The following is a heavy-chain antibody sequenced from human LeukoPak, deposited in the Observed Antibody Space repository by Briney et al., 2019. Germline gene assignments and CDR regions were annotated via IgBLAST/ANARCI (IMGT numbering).Heavy chain of an antibody. CDR2: LYDRGST. CDR1: GGSYSVDF. V-gene: IGHV4-59*01. J-gene: IGHJ4*02. D-gene: IGHD3-22*01. Sequence: SETLSLTCTLSGGSYSVDFWSWIRQSPGKGLERIGYLYDRGSTDYHPSLKSRVTISVDMSKNQLSLKLKSVTAADTAIYYCARGSGRYYPIDWGQGALVTVSS. CDR3: ARGSGRYYPID.